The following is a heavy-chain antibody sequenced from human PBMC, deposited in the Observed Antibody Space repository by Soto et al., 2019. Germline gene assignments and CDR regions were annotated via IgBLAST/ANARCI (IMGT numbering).Heavy chain of an antibody. CDR1: GYSISCGGYS. D-gene: IGHD2-2*01. V-gene: IGHV4-30-2*01. J-gene: IGHJ5*02. Sequence: SETLSLTCAVSGYSISCGGYSWSWIRQPPGKGLEWIGYIYHSGSTYYNPSLKSRVTISVDRSKNQFSLKLSSVTAADTAVYYCARVPDRWGQGTLVT. CDR2: IYHSGST. CDR3: ARVPDR.